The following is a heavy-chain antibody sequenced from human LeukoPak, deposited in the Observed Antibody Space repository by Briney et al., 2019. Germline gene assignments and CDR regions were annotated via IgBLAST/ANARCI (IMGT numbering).Heavy chain of an antibody. D-gene: IGHD6-19*01. CDR1: GSTFSSYG. CDR2: ISYDGSNK. V-gene: IGHV3-30*03. Sequence: GRSLRLSCGASGSTFSSYGMHWVRQAPGKGLEWVAVISYDGSNKYYADSVKGRFTISRDNSKNTLYLQMNSLRAEDTAVYYCATWRGSGWYYFDYWGQGTLVTVSS. J-gene: IGHJ4*02. CDR3: ATWRGSGWYYFDY.